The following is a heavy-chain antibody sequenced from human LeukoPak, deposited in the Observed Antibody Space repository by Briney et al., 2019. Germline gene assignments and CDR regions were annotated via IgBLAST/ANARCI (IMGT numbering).Heavy chain of an antibody. CDR3: AGGYYYDSSGYTRGDAFDI. Sequence: NPSETLSLTCTVSGGSISSSSYYWGWIRQPPGKGLEWIGSIYYSGSTNYNPSLKSRVTISVDTSKNQFSLKLSSVTAADTAVYYCAGGYYYDSSGYTRGDAFDIWGQGTMVTVSS. V-gene: IGHV4-39*07. D-gene: IGHD3-22*01. CDR2: IYYSGST. CDR1: GGSISSSSYY. J-gene: IGHJ3*02.